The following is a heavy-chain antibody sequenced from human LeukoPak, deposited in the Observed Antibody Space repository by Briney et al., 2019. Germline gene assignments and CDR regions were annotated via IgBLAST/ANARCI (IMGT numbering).Heavy chain of an antibody. V-gene: IGHV1-2*06. Sequence: ASVKVSCKASGYTLTVYYIHWVRQAPGQGLEWMGRINPNSGDTNFAQKFQGRVTMTRDTSISTAYMDLSGLRPDDTAVYYCARENKWSGAFDIWGQGTMVTVSS. CDR3: ARENKWSGAFDI. CDR1: GYTLTVYY. CDR2: INPNSGDT. D-gene: IGHD2-8*01. J-gene: IGHJ3*02.